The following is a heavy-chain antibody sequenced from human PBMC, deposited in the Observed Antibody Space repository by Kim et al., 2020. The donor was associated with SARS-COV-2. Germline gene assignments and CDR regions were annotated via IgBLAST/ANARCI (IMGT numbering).Heavy chain of an antibody. CDR1: GYSFTSYW. CDR2: IYPGDSDT. V-gene: IGHV5-51*01. J-gene: IGHJ6*02. CDR3: ARITCSGGSCSYYYYGMDV. Sequence: GESLKISCKGSGYSFTSYWIGWVRQMPGKGLEWMGIIYPGDSDTRYSPSFQGQVTISADKSISTAYLQWSSLKASDTAMYYCARITCSGGSCSYYYYGMDVWGQGTTVTVSS. D-gene: IGHD2-15*01.